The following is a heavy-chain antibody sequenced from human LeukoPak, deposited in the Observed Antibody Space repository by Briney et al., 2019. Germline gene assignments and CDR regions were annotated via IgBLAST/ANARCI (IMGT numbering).Heavy chain of an antibody. CDR1: GFTFSSYG. D-gene: IGHD2-2*03. Sequence: GGSLRLSCAASGFTFSSYGMHWVRQAPGKGLEWVSSISSSSSYIYYADSVKGRFTISRDNAKNSLYLQMNSLRAEDTAVYYCASGYCSSTSCTLSYYYGMDVWGQGTTVTVSS. CDR2: ISSSSSYI. CDR3: ASGYCSSTSCTLSYYYGMDV. J-gene: IGHJ6*02. V-gene: IGHV3-21*01.